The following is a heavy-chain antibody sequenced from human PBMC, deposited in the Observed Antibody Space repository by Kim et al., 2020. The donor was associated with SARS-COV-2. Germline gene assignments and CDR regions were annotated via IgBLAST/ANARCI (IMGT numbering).Heavy chain of an antibody. J-gene: IGHJ4*02. V-gene: IGHV1-18*01. D-gene: IGHD3-22*01. CDR3: ARDDSSPFRIFDY. Sequence: YAQKLQGRVTMTTDTSTSTAYMELRSLRSDDTAVYYCARDDSSPFRIFDYWGQGTLVTVSS.